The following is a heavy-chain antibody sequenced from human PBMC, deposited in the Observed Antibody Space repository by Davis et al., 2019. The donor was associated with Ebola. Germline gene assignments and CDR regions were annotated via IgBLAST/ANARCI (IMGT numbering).Heavy chain of an antibody. CDR3: SRGGAVKFDY. Sequence: HTGGSLRLSCAASGFSVSTKYMNWVRQAPGKGLVWVSSIESDGSKTKYADSVKGRFTISRDNTKNSLYLQMNSLRDEDTALYYCSRGGAVKFDYWGQGTLVTVSS. CDR1: GFSVSTKY. CDR2: IESDGSKT. V-gene: IGHV3-74*01. D-gene: IGHD4-17*01. J-gene: IGHJ4*02.